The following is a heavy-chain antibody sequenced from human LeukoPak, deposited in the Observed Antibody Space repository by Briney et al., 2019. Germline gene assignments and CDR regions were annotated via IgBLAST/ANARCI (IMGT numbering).Heavy chain of an antibody. J-gene: IGHJ4*02. CDR2: ISFDGSNK. Sequence: PGGSLRLSCVASGFAFSSYAMHWVRQAPGKGLDWVAVISFDGSNKYYADSVKGRFTISRDNSKNTLYLQMNSLRAEDTAVYYCARGGYYDSSGYFGYWGQGTLVTVYS. V-gene: IGHV3-30*04. CDR3: ARGGYYDSSGYFGY. CDR1: GFAFSSYA. D-gene: IGHD3-22*01.